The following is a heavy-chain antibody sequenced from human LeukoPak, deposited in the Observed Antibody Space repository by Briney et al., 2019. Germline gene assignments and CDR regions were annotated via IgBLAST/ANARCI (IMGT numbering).Heavy chain of an antibody. CDR3: ARVLGIAAAGYSDY. CDR2: ISSNGGST. V-gene: IGHV3-64*01. D-gene: IGHD6-13*01. Sequence: GSLRLSCAASGFTFSSYAMHWVRQAPGKGLEYVAAISSNGGSTYYANSVKGRFTISRDNSKNTLYLQMGSLRAEDMAVYYCARVLGIAAAGYSDYWGQGTLVTVSS. CDR1: GFTFSSYA. J-gene: IGHJ4*02.